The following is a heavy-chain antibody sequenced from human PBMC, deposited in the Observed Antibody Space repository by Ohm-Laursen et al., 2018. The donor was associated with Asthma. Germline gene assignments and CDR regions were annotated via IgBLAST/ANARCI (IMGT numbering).Heavy chain of an antibody. CDR3: ARESRDYYDSSGYYYIAFDI. V-gene: IGHV1-69*13. J-gene: IGHJ3*02. CDR1: GGTFSSYA. CDR2: IIPIFGTA. Sequence: SVKVSCNASGGTFSSYAISWVRQAPGQGLEWMGGIIPIFGTANYAQKFQGRVTITADESTSTAYMELSSLRSEDTAVYYCARESRDYYDSSGYYYIAFDIWGQGTMVTVSS. D-gene: IGHD3-22*01.